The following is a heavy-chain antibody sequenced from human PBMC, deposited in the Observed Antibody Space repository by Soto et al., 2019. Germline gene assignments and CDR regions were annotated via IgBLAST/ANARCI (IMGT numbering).Heavy chain of an antibody. J-gene: IGHJ5*02. Sequence: KPSETLSLTCSVSGGSVNSGSYYWTWIRQPPGKGLEWIGYIYSRGSTNYNPSLKSRVTISQDTSKNQFSLKLSSVTAADTAVYYCARGYYASGGFDPWGQGTLVTVSS. CDR1: GGSVNSGSYY. CDR3: ARGYYASGGFDP. CDR2: IYSRGST. D-gene: IGHD3-10*01. V-gene: IGHV4-61*01.